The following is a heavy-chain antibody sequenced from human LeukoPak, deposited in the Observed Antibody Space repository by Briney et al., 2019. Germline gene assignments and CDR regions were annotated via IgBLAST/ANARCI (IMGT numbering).Heavy chain of an antibody. D-gene: IGHD3-10*01. J-gene: IGHJ6*03. CDR3: ASGSGSYRTPYYYMDV. CDR2: IYSGGST. V-gene: IGHV3-53*01. CDR1: GFTVSSNY. Sequence: GGSLRLSCVASGFTVSSNYMSWVRQAPGKGLEWVSVIYSGGSTYSADSVKGRFTISRDNSKNTLYLQMNSLRAEDTAVYYCASGSGSYRTPYYYMDVWGTGTTVTASS.